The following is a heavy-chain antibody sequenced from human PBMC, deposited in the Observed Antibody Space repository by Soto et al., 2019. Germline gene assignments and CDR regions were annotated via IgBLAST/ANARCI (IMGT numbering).Heavy chain of an antibody. J-gene: IGHJ6*02. CDR2: ISNNIRTT. Sequence: PGGSLRLSCSASGFTFSSHSLNWVRQAPGKGLEWISYISNNIRTTYYADSVRGRFTISRDNAKNSVYLQMDSLTDDDTAVYYCARRMITSVAEHGFFGMDVWGQGTTVTVSS. CDR3: ARRMITSVAEHGFFGMDV. D-gene: IGHD3-16*01. CDR1: GFTFSSHS. V-gene: IGHV3-48*02.